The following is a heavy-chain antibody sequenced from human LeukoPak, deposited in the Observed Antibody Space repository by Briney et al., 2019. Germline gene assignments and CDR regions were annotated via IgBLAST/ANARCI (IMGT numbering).Heavy chain of an antibody. CDR3: ARGPPRGKYYYMDV. Sequence: GGSLRLSCAASGFTFSSFDMHWVRQPTGQGLEWVSTIGTASDTYYPGSVEGRFTLSRDNAKNSLYLQMNSLTAGDTAVYYCARGPPRGKYYYMDVWGKGTMVTVSS. J-gene: IGHJ6*03. D-gene: IGHD1-1*01. V-gene: IGHV3-13*01. CDR2: IGTASDT. CDR1: GFTFSSFD.